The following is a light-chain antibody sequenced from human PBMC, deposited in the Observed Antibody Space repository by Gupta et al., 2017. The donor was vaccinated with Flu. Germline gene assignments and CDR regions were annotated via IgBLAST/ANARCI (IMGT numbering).Light chain of an antibody. CDR3: QQRANWPLT. CDR1: QSVSGS. V-gene: IGKV3-11*01. J-gene: IGKJ4*01. CDR2: AAS. Sequence: VVLTQSPGTLSLSPGERATLSCRAGQSVSGSLAWYQQKPGQAPRLLIYAASNRATGIPARFSGSGSGTDFTLTISSLEPEDFAVYYCQQRANWPLTFGGGTKVEIK.